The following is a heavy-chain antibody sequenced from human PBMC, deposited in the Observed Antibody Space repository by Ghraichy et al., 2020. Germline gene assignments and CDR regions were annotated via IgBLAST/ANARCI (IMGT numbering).Heavy chain of an antibody. D-gene: IGHD1-26*01. CDR3: AREGVRGTNYWLDP. J-gene: IGHJ5*02. V-gene: IGHV4-59*01. Sequence: SXTLSLTCTVSGGSISPYYWNWVRQPPGKGLEYIGYIHYTGSTNYNPSLKSRVTISADTSKNQFSLRLSSVTAADTAVYYCAREGVRGTNYWLDPWGQGTLVTVSS. CDR1: GGSISPYY. CDR2: IHYTGST.